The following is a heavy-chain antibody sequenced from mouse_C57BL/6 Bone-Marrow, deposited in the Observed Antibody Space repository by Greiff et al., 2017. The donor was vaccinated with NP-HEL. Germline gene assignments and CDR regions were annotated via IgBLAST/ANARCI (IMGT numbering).Heavy chain of an antibody. D-gene: IGHD2-2*01. Sequence: QVQLQQPGAELVMPGASVKLSCKASGYTFTSYWMHWVKQRPGQGLEWIGEIDPSDSYTNYNQKFKGKSTLTVDKSSSTAYMQLSSRTSEDSAVYDCARKHGYDGFAYWGQGTLVTVSA. J-gene: IGHJ3*01. CDR1: GYTFTSYW. CDR3: ARKHGYDGFAY. V-gene: IGHV1-69*01. CDR2: IDPSDSYT.